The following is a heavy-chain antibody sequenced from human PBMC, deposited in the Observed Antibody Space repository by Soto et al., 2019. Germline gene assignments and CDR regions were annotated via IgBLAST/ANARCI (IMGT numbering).Heavy chain of an antibody. CDR2: ISWNSGSI. J-gene: IGHJ3*02. D-gene: IGHD1-1*01. CDR1: GFTFDDYA. V-gene: IGHV3-9*01. CDR3: AKVLDWNDVQAFDI. Sequence: PGGSLRLSCAASGFTFDDYAMHWVRQAPGKGLEWVSGISWNSGSIGYADSVKGRFTISRDNAKNSLYLQMNSLRAEDTALYYCAKVLDWNDVQAFDIWGQGTMVTVSS.